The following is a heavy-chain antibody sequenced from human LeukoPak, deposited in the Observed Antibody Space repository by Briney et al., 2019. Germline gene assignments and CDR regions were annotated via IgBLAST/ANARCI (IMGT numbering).Heavy chain of an antibody. D-gene: IGHD4-11*01. Sequence: GGSLRLSCAASGFTFSTYAMNWLRQAPGKGLEWVSYISGGSSNTFYADSVKGRFTISRDDAKNSLYLQMNSLRADDTAVYYCARDDTVTARFDYWGQGTLVTVSS. V-gene: IGHV3-48*01. CDR2: ISGGSSNT. CDR1: GFTFSTYA. J-gene: IGHJ4*02. CDR3: ARDDTVTARFDY.